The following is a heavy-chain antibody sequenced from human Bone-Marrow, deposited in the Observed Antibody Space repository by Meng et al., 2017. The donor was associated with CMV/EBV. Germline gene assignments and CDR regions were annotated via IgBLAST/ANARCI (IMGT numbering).Heavy chain of an antibody. V-gene: IGHV3-74*01. CDR2: INNDGTDT. CDR3: ARSYPNFNYSMDV. CDR1: GFTFTRFW. Sequence: GGSLRLSCAASGFTFTRFWMHWVRQAPGKGLEWVSRINNDGTDTGYAASVKGRFTISRDNAKNTLYLQMTSLRAEDTAVFYCARSYPNFNYSMDVWGRGTTVTVSS. D-gene: IGHD4/OR15-4a*01. J-gene: IGHJ6*02.